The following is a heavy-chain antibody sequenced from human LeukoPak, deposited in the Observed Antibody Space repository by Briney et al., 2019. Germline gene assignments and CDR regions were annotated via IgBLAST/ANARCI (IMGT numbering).Heavy chain of an antibody. V-gene: IGHV4-59*01. CDR1: GGSISSYY. J-gene: IGHJ4*02. Sequence: ASETLSLTCTVSGGSISSYYWSWVRQPPGKGLEWIGYIYYSGSTNYNPSLKSRVTISVDTSKNQSSLKLSSVTAADTAVYYCARDELAAGISYWGQGTLVTVSS. CDR3: ARDELAAGISY. CDR2: IYYSGST. D-gene: IGHD6-13*01.